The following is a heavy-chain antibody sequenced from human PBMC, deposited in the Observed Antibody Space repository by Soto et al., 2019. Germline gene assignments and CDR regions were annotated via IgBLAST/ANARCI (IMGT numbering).Heavy chain of an antibody. J-gene: IGHJ4*02. Sequence: PGGSLRLSCAASGFIFSTYSMNWVRQGPGKGLEWVSYISSSSSTIFYTDSVKGRFTVSRDNAKNSLYLQMNSLRAEDTAVYYCAKDYHYDSSGHFDYWGQGTLVTSPQ. CDR1: GFIFSTYS. CDR2: ISSSSSTI. D-gene: IGHD3-22*01. CDR3: AKDYHYDSSGHFDY. V-gene: IGHV3-48*01.